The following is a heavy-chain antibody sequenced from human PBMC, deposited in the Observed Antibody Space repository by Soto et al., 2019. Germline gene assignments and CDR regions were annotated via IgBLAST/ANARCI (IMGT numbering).Heavy chain of an antibody. CDR1: GFSLSTSGVG. Sequence: QITLKESGPTLVKPTQTLTLTCTFSGFSLSTSGVGVGWIRQPPGKALEWLALIYWNDDKRYSLSLKSSLTITKDSSKKQVVLTMTNMDPVDTATYYGAQLAGETYYYDSSADYWGQGTLVTVSS. V-gene: IGHV2-5*01. J-gene: IGHJ4*02. CDR3: AQLAGETYYYDSSADY. CDR2: IYWNDDK. D-gene: IGHD3-22*01.